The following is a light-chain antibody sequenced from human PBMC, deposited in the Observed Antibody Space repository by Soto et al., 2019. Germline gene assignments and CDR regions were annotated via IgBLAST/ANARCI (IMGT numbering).Light chain of an antibody. J-gene: IGKJ5*01. V-gene: IGKV3-20*01. CDR1: QSVRSTY. CDR3: KQYGSSLSIT. Sequence: EIVLTQSPGPLSFSPGEKATLSCRASQSVRSTYLAWYQQKPGQAPRLLIHGASSRATGIPDRFSGSGSGTDFTLTISRLEPEDCAVYYCKQYGSSLSITFGQGTRLEIK. CDR2: GAS.